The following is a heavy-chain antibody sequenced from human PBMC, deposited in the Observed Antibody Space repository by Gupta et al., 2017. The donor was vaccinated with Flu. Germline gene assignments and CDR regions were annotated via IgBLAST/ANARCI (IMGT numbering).Heavy chain of an antibody. Sequence: EVRLVESGGGLVQPGGSLRLSCVVSGFTFSEHYMDWIRQAPGKGLEWVGRIRNKANSSTTEYAASVKDRFTITRDDSKDSLYLQMNSLNNGDTAVYYCSRGETGPSPPGRNDCWGQGTLVTVSS. J-gene: IGHJ4*02. D-gene: IGHD2-8*02. CDR3: SRGETGPSPPGRNDC. CDR1: GFTFSEHY. V-gene: IGHV3-72*01. CDR2: IRNKANSSTT.